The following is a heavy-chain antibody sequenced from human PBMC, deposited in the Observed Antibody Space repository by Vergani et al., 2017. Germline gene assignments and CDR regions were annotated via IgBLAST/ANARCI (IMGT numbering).Heavy chain of an antibody. Sequence: EVQLLESGGGLVQPGGSLRLSCEASGFSFPGYAMSWVRQAPGKGLEWVSSVSGSSATPYYADSVKGRFIISRDNSKNTLHLQMNSLRADDTAVYYCTKGSCGYTGYFFDYWGQGTLATVSS. CDR3: TKGSCGYTGYFFDY. CDR2: VSGSSATP. V-gene: IGHV3-23*01. J-gene: IGHJ4*02. CDR1: GFSFPGYA. D-gene: IGHD5-12*01.